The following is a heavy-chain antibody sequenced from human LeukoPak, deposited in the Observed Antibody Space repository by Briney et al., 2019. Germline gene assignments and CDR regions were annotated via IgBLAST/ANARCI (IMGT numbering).Heavy chain of an antibody. Sequence: GGSLRLSCGASGFTFSNYGMLWVRQAPGKGLEWVSSISSSSSYICYADSVKGRFTISRDNAKNSLYLQMNSLRAEDTAVYYCARGLGGSQYYYFDYWGQGTLVTVSS. V-gene: IGHV3-21*01. CDR1: GFTFSNYG. CDR2: ISSSSSYI. D-gene: IGHD1-26*01. CDR3: ARGLGGSQYYYFDY. J-gene: IGHJ4*02.